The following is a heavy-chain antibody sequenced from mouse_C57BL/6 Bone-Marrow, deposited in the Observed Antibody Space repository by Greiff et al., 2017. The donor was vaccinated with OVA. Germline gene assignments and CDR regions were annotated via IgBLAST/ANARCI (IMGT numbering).Heavy chain of an antibody. CDR3: AISEKYYYDYGQGFDY. CDR2: IHPSDSDT. Sequence: QVHVKQSGAELVKPGASVKVSCKASGYTFTSCWMHWVKQRPGQGLEWIGRIHPSDSDTNYNQKFKGKATLTVDKSSSTAYMQLSSLTSEDSAVYYCAISEKYYYDYGQGFDYWGQGTTLTVSS. CDR1: GYTFTSCW. J-gene: IGHJ2*01. D-gene: IGHD2-4*01. V-gene: IGHV1-74*01.